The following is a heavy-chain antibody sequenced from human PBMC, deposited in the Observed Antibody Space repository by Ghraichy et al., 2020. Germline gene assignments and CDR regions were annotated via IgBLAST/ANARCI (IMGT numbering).Heavy chain of an antibody. D-gene: IGHD1-20*01. J-gene: IGHJ4*02. V-gene: IGHV3-11*01. CDR3: ARPAYNWNDNFDY. CDR2: ISSSGSTI. Sequence: GGSLRLSCAASGFTFSDYYMSWIRQAPGKGLEWVSYISSSGSTIYYADSVKGRFTISRDNAKNSLYLQMNSLRAEDTAVYYCARPAYNWNDNFDYWGQGTMVTVSS. CDR1: GFTFSDYY.